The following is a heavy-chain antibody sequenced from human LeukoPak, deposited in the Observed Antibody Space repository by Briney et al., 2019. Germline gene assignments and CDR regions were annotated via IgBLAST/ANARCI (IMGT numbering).Heavy chain of an antibody. V-gene: IGHV1-18*01. CDR1: GYTFTSYG. CDR3: ARGAYSSSWNYYYYYGMDV. D-gene: IGHD6-13*01. CDR2: ISAYNGNT. J-gene: IGHJ6*02. Sequence: ASVKVSCKASGYTFTSYGIRWVRQAPGQGLEWMGWISAYNGNTNYAQKLQGRVTMTTDTSTSTAYMELRSLRSDDTAVYYCARGAYSSSWNYYYYYGMDVWGQGTTVTVSS.